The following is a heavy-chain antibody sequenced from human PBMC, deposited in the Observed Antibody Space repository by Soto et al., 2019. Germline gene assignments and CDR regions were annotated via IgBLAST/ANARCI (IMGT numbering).Heavy chain of an antibody. D-gene: IGHD1-26*01. V-gene: IGHV1-3*01. Sequence: QVQLVQSGAEVKKPGASVKVSCKASGYTFTSYAMHWVRQAPGQRLEWMGGINAGNGNTKYSQKFQGRVTITRDTSASTAYMELSSLRSEDTAVYYCARWRIVGATFVNWFDPWGQGTLVTVSS. J-gene: IGHJ5*02. CDR3: ARWRIVGATFVNWFDP. CDR1: GYTFTSYA. CDR2: INAGNGNT.